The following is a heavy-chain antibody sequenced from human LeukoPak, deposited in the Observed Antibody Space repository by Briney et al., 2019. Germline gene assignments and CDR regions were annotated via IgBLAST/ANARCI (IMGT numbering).Heavy chain of an antibody. Sequence: SETLSLTCTVSRGSISSYYWSWIRQPAGKGLEWIGRIYTRGSTNYNPFLKSRVTMSVGTSKNQFSLRLSSVTAADTAVYYCARELVPRYAFDIWGQGTMVTVSS. CDR1: RGSISSYY. CDR3: ARELVPRYAFDI. J-gene: IGHJ3*02. V-gene: IGHV4-4*07. D-gene: IGHD2-8*01. CDR2: IYTRGST.